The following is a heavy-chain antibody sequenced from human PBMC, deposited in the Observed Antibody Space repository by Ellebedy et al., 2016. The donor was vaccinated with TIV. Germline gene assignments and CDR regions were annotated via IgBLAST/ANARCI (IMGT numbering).Heavy chain of an antibody. CDR1: AYSLSDLY. V-gene: IGHV1-24*01. J-gene: IGHJ6*03. CDR3: ARVPSRLVGATYYYYYMDV. Sequence: ASVKVSSXVSAYSLSDLYIHWVRQAPGKGLEWMGGFDPEDGETSYPQKFQGRVTMTEDTSTDTAYMELRSLRSDDTAVYFCARVPSRLVGATYYYYYMDVWGTGTTVTVSS. D-gene: IGHD1-26*01. CDR2: FDPEDGET.